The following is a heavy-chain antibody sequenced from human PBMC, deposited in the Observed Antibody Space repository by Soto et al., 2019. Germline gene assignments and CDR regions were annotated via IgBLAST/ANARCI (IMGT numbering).Heavy chain of an antibody. Sequence: GASVKVSCKASGGTFSSYAISWVRQAPGQGLEWMGGIIPIFGTANYAQKFQGRVTITADESTRTAYMELSSLRSEDTAVYYCARDSAPRISIAARPDPYYYYGMDVWGQGTTVTVSS. V-gene: IGHV1-69*13. CDR1: GGTFSSYA. D-gene: IGHD6-6*01. CDR2: IIPIFGTA. CDR3: ARDSAPRISIAARPDPYYYYGMDV. J-gene: IGHJ6*02.